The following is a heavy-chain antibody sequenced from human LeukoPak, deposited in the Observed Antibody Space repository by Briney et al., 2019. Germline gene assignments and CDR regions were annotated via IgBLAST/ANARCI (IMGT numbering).Heavy chain of an antibody. CDR3: ARDVVVTSSLDAFDI. CDR2: ISNSGTT. CDR1: GDSATSGGNF. V-gene: IGHV4-31*11. J-gene: IGHJ3*02. Sequence: APETLSLSRAVSGDSATSGGNFWTWIRQLPGKGLEWIGSISNSGTTSYNPSLKSRLSISLDTSNNHFSLRLGSVTAADTAVYYCARDVVVTSSLDAFDIWGQGNGVSVSS. D-gene: IGHD2-21*02.